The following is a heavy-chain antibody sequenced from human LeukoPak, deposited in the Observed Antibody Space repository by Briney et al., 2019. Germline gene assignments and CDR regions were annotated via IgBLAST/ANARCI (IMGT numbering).Heavy chain of an antibody. V-gene: IGHV3-30*04. J-gene: IGHJ4*02. D-gene: IGHD3-22*01. CDR3: ARDGFGDSSGYGDY. CDR2: ISYDGSNK. Sequence: PGGSLRLSCAASGFTFSSYAMHWVRQAPGKGLEWVAVISYDGSNKYYADSVKGRFTISRDNSKNTLYLQMNSLRAEDTAVYYCARDGFGDSSGYGDYWGQGTLVTVSS. CDR1: GFTFSSYA.